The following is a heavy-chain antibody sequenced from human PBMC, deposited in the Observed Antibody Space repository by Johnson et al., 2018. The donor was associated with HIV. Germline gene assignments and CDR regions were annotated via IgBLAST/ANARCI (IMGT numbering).Heavy chain of an antibody. D-gene: IGHD3-10*01. CDR3: ARGVDGAFDI. CDR2: IRYDGSNK. Sequence: QVLLVESGGGVVQPGGSLRLSCAASGFTFSSYGMHWVRQAPGKGLEWVAFIRYDGSNKYYADSVKGRFTISRDNSKNTRYLQMNSLRAEDTAVYYCARGVDGAFDIWGQGTMVTVSS. J-gene: IGHJ3*02. V-gene: IGHV3-30*02. CDR1: GFTFSSYG.